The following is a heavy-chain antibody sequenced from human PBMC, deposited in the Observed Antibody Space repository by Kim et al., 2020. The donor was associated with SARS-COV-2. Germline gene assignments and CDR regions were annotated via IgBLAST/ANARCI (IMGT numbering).Heavy chain of an antibody. CDR3: ARDPYGDHDAFDI. D-gene: IGHD4-17*01. V-gene: IGHV1-18*01. Sequence: YAQKLQGRVTRTTDTSTSTAYMELRSLRSDDTAVYYCARDPYGDHDAFDIWGQGTMVTVSS. J-gene: IGHJ3*02.